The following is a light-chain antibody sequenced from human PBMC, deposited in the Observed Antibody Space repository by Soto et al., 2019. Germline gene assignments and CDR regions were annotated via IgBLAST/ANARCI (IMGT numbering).Light chain of an antibody. CDR3: SSYAGTNIVV. CDR2: EVN. Sequence: QSALTQPPSASGSPGQSLTISCTGTSSDVGGYNYASWYQQHPGKAPKLMIYEVNKRPSGVPDRFSGSKSGNTASLTVSGLQAEDEADYYCSSYAGTNIVVFGGGTKLTVL. J-gene: IGLJ2*01. V-gene: IGLV2-8*01. CDR1: SSDVGGYNY.